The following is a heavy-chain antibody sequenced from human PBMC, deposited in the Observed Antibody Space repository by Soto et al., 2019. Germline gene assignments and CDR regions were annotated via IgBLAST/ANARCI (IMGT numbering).Heavy chain of an antibody. J-gene: IGHJ6*02. CDR1: GFTVSSNY. Sequence: PGGSLRLSCAASGFTVSSNYMSWVRQAPGKGLEWVSVIYSGGSTYYADSVKGRFTISRDNSKNTLYIQMNSLRAEDTAVYYCARGRDGYPYYYNGMDVWGQGTTVTVSS. V-gene: IGHV3-66*01. CDR3: ARGRDGYPYYYNGMDV. D-gene: IGHD5-12*01. CDR2: IYSGGST.